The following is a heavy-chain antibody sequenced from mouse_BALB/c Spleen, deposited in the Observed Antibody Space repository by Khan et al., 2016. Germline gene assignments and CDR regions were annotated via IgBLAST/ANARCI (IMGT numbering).Heavy chain of an antibody. Sequence: EVQLQESGPSLVKPSQTLSLTCSVTGDSITSGYWNWIRKFPGNKLEYMGYISYSGSTYYNPSLTSRISITRDTSKNQYYLQVNSVTTQDRATYYCAYRYDAMDYWGQGTAVTVAS. CDR3: AYRYDAMDY. J-gene: IGHJ4*01. CDR2: ISYSGST. D-gene: IGHD2-14*01. CDR1: GDSITSGY. V-gene: IGHV3-8*02.